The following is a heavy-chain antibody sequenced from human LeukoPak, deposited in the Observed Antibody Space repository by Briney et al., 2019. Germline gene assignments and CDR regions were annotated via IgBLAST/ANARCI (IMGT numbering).Heavy chain of an antibody. CDR3: AELDITMIGGV. CDR1: GFTFSSYG. D-gene: IGHD3-10*02. V-gene: IGHV3-30*02. CDR2: IQYDGSNK. J-gene: IGHJ6*04. Sequence: AGDSLRLSCAACGFTFSSYGMHWVRQPPPKGLAWVAFIQYDGSNKYYADSVKGRFPISRENSKNPLYLQMNRLRDEDLAVYYCAELDITMIGGVWGKGNTVTIFS.